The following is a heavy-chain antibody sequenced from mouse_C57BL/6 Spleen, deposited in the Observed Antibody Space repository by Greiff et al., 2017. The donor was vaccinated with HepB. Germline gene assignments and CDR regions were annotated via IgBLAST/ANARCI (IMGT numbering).Heavy chain of an antibody. D-gene: IGHD1-1*01. CDR3: ARDYYGSSYGYFDV. J-gene: IGHJ1*03. Sequence: QVQLQQSGAELVKPGASVKISCKASGYAFSSYWMNWVKQRPGKGLEWIGQIYPGDGDTNYNGKFKGKATLTADKSSSTAYMQLSSLTSEDSAVYFCARDYYGSSYGYFDVWGTGTTVTVSS. CDR1: GYAFSSYW. V-gene: IGHV1-80*01. CDR2: IYPGDGDT.